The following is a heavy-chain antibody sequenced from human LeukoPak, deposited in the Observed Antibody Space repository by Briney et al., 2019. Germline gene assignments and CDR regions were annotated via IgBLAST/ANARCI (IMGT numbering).Heavy chain of an antibody. CDR3: AREAVKKRITMVRGVIKRVYYFDY. D-gene: IGHD3-10*01. V-gene: IGHV4-34*01. J-gene: IGHJ4*02. CDR2: INHSGST. Sequence: SETLSLTCAVYGGSFSGYYWSWIRQPPGKGLEWIGEINHSGSTNYNPSLKSRVTISVDTSKNQFSLKLSSVTAADTAVYYCAREAVKKRITMVRGVIKRVYYFDYWGQGTLVTVSS. CDR1: GGSFSGYY.